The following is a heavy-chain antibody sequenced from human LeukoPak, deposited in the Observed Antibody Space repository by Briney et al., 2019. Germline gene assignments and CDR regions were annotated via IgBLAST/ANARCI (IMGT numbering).Heavy chain of an antibody. CDR1: GGSFSGYY. D-gene: IGHD1/OR15-1a*01. CDR2: INHSGST. Sequence: SETLSLTCAVYGGSFSGYYWSWIRQPPGKGLEWIGEINHSGSTNYNPSLKSRVTMSVDTSKTQFSLRLTSVTPADTAVYYCARYNWNIPFYFDYWGLGTLVTVSS. J-gene: IGHJ4*02. V-gene: IGHV4-34*01. CDR3: ARYNWNIPFYFDY.